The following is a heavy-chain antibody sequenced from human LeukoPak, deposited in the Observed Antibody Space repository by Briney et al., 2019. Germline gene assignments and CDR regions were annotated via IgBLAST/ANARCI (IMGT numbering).Heavy chain of an antibody. Sequence: GGSLRLSCAASGFTFSRYWMSWVRQTPGKRLGWVANIKPDGSAQNRVNSMRGRITLSRDNAKEVLYLQMNSLTAEDTAVYYCAREGVPFARDYWGQGTLVTVSS. D-gene: IGHD3-10*01. J-gene: IGHJ4*02. CDR2: IKPDGSAQ. CDR3: AREGVPFARDY. V-gene: IGHV3-7*01. CDR1: GFTFSRYW.